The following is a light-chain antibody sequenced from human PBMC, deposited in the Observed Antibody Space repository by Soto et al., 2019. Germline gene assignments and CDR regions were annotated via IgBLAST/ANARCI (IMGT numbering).Light chain of an antibody. Sequence: EIVLTQSPGNLSLSPGERATLSCRASQSVSSRYLAWYQQKPGQAHRPLIYGSSNRATGIPDRFSGSGSGTNFTLTISSIVPEDDEVYFCQQYGSSPPFTFGQGTKVEIK. CDR3: QQYGSSPPFT. CDR1: QSVSSRY. CDR2: GSS. V-gene: IGKV3-20*01. J-gene: IGKJ2*01.